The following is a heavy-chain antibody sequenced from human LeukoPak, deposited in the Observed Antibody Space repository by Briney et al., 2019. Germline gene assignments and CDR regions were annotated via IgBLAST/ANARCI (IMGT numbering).Heavy chain of an antibody. Sequence: GGSLRLSCSASGFTFNSYVMHWVRQAPGKGLEYVSAISSNGGSTYYADSVKGRFTISRDNSKNTLYLQMNSLRAEDTAVYYCAKDAPLGIAVAAGVDYWGQGTLVTVSS. D-gene: IGHD6-19*01. CDR1: GFTFNSYV. J-gene: IGHJ4*02. V-gene: IGHV3-64*04. CDR2: ISSNGGST. CDR3: AKDAPLGIAVAAGVDY.